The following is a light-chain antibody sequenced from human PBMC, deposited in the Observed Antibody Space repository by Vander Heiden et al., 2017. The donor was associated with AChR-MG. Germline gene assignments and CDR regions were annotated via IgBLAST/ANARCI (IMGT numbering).Light chain of an antibody. CDR3: QSYDASLGYV. CDR1: SSDIGAGYD. CDR2: HNN. V-gene: IGLV1-40*01. Sequence: QSVLTQPPSVSGAPGQRVTISCTGSSSDIGAGYDGHWYQQLPGAAPKLLIYHNNNRPSGVPDRFSGSKSGTSASLAISGLQAEDEADYHCQSYDASLGYVFGTGTKVTVL. J-gene: IGLJ1*01.